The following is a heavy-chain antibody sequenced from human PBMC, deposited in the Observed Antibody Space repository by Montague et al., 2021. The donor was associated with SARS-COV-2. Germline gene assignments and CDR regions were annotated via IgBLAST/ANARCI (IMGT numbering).Heavy chain of an antibody. CDR2: ISYDGTNA. D-gene: IGHD6-13*01. CDR3: AKEGITAAGKDFDY. V-gene: IGHV3-30*04. J-gene: IGHJ4*02. CDR1: GFTFSSYA. Sequence: SLRLSCAASGFTFSSYAMNWVRQAPGKGLEWVAVISYDGTNAYYADSVKGRFTISRVNSKNTLYLQMNSLRAEDTAVYYCAKEGITAAGKDFDYCGQGTLVTV.